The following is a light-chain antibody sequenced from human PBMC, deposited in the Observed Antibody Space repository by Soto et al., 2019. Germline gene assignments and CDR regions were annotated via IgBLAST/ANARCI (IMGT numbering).Light chain of an antibody. CDR3: MQTLQSPVT. J-gene: IGKJ4*01. CDR1: QSLLNSNGHNC. Sequence: DIVMTQSPVSLPVTPGEPASISCRSSQSLLNSNGHNCLDWYLQKPGQSPQLLIYLGSNRASGVPDRFSGSGSGTVFTLKISRVEAEDVGVYYCMQTLQSPVTFGGGTKVEIK. V-gene: IGKV2-28*01. CDR2: LGS.